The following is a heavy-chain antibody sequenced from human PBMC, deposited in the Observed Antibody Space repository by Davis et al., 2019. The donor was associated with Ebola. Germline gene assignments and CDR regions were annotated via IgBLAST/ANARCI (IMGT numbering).Heavy chain of an antibody. CDR1: GFTFSSYA. D-gene: IGHD6-19*01. V-gene: IGHV3-23*01. Sequence: PGGSLRLSCAASGFTFSSYAMSWVRQAPGKGLEWVSAISGSGGSTYYADSVKGRFTISRDNSKNTLYLQMNSLRAEDTAVYYCAKWRHPGYSSGGHYFDYWGQGTLVTVSS. J-gene: IGHJ4*02. CDR3: AKWRHPGYSSGGHYFDY. CDR2: ISGSGGST.